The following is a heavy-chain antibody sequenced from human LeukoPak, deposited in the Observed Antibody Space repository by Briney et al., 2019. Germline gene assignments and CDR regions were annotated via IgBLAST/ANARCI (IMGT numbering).Heavy chain of an antibody. CDR3: VKRTGLYVDY. CDR1: GFTFSSYA. CDR2: ISSNGGNT. D-gene: IGHD7-27*01. V-gene: IGHV3-64D*09. J-gene: IGHJ4*02. Sequence: GGSLRLSCSASGFTFSSYAIHWVRQAPGKGLEYVSGISSNGGNTYNANSLKGRITISRDNSKNTVDLQMSSLRTEDTAVYYCVKRTGLYVDYGGQGTLVTVSS.